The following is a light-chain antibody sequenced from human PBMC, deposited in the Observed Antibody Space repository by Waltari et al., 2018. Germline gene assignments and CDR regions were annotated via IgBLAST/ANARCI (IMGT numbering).Light chain of an antibody. CDR1: QTVFYGPHNKNH. V-gene: IGKV4-1*01. Sequence: DIVMTQSPDSLAVSLGARATITCKSSQTVFYGPHNKNHLAWYQQKPGQPPKLLLYWASTRESGVPDRFSGSGSGSDFTLTISSLQAEDVAVYYCQQYYTSMWSFGQGTKVEIK. J-gene: IGKJ1*01. CDR2: WAS. CDR3: QQYYTSMWS.